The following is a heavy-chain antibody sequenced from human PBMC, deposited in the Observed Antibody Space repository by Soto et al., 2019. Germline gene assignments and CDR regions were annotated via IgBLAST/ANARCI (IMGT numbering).Heavy chain of an antibody. D-gene: IGHD1-26*01. CDR2: IFNSGTT. CDR3: ALALGPTTGFDY. CDR1: GASTVSHYH. Sequence: QVQLQESGPGLVKPSQTLSLTCSVSGASTVSHYHWTWIRQPPGKGLEWMGYIFNSGTTFYNPSLTSRPSISMDTSGNHFSLELRSVTAADTAVYYCALALGPTTGFDYWGQGTLVTVSS. J-gene: IGHJ4*02. V-gene: IGHV4-31*02.